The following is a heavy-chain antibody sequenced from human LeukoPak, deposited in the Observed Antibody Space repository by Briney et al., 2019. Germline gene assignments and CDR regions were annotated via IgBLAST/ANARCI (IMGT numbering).Heavy chain of an antibody. CDR1: GGSISSSSYY. Sequence: SETLSLTCTVSGGSISSSSYYWGWIRQPPGKGLEWIGSIYYSGSTYYNPSLKSRVTIPVDTSKNQFSLKLSSVTAADTAVYYCARDIRRGYSYGLYDYWGQGTLVTVSS. J-gene: IGHJ4*02. CDR2: IYYSGST. V-gene: IGHV4-39*07. D-gene: IGHD5-18*01. CDR3: ARDIRRGYSYGLYDY.